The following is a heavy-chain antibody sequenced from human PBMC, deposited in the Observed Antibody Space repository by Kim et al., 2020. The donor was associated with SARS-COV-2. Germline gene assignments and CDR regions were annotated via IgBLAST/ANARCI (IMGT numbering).Heavy chain of an antibody. D-gene: IGHD1-7*01. CDR1: GGTFSSYA. CDR2: IIPIFGTA. Sequence: SVKVSCKASGGTFSSYAISWVRQAPGQGLEWMGGIIPIFGTANYAQKFQGRVTITADESTSTAYMELSSLRSEDTAVYYCARDPLRYNWNYVREDEGPNWFDPWGQGTLVTVSS. V-gene: IGHV1-69*13. J-gene: IGHJ5*02. CDR3: ARDPLRYNWNYVREDEGPNWFDP.